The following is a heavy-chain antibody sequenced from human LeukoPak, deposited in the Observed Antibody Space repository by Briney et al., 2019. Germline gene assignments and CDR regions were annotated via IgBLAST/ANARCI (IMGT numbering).Heavy chain of an antibody. J-gene: IGHJ4*02. CDR1: GFTFSSYE. Sequence: PGGSLRLSCAASGFTFSSYEMNWVRQAPGKGLEWISYISSSGSSRYYADSVKGRFTISRDNAKNSLYLQMDSLRAEDTAVYYCVRAGYTYGTLYFWGQGTLVTVSS. D-gene: IGHD5-18*01. CDR3: VRAGYTYGTLYF. V-gene: IGHV3-48*03. CDR2: ISSSGSSR.